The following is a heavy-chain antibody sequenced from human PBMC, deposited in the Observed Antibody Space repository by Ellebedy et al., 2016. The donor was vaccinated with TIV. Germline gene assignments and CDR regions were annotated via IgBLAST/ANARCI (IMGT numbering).Heavy chain of an antibody. CDR3: ASASQALRFLESGYYYGMDV. CDR1: GYTFTSYY. D-gene: IGHD3-3*01. CDR2: INPSGGST. J-gene: IGHJ6*02. Sequence: ASVKVSCXASGYTFTSYYMHWVRQAPGQGLEWMGIINPSGGSTSYAQKFQGRVTMTRDTSTSTVYMELSSLRSEDTAVYYCASASQALRFLESGYYYGMDVWGQGTTVTVSS. V-gene: IGHV1-46*01.